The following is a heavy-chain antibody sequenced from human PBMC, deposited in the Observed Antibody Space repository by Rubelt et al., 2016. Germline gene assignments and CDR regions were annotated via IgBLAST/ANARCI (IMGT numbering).Heavy chain of an antibody. CDR2: ISSSSSTI. CDR1: GFTFSSYS. D-gene: IGHD5-24*01. V-gene: IGHV3-48*02. CDR3: ARGAYDGYNPLRAFDI. J-gene: IGHJ3*02. Sequence: EVQLVESGGGLVQPGGSLRLSCAASGFTFSSYSMNWVRQAPGKGLEWVSYISSSSSTIYYADSVKGRFTISRDNAKNSLYLQMNSLRDEDTAVYYCARGAYDGYNPLRAFDIWGQGTMVTVSS.